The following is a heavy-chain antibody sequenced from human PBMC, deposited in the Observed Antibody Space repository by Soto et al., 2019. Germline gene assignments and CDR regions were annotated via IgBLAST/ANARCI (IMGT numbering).Heavy chain of an antibody. CDR2: ISGSGGST. D-gene: IGHD2-2*01. J-gene: IGHJ4*02. CDR3: AKADSVGPAATHFDY. Sequence: EVQLLESGGGLVQPGGSLRLSCAASGFTFSSYAMSWVRQAPGKGLEWVSAISGSGGSTYYADSVKGRFTISRDNSKNTLYLQMNSLRDEDTAVYYCAKADSVGPAATHFDYWGQGTLVTVSS. CDR1: GFTFSSYA. V-gene: IGHV3-23*01.